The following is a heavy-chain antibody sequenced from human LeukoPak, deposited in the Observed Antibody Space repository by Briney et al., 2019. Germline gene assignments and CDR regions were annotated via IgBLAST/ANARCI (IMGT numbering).Heavy chain of an antibody. CDR1: GFTFSNYA. Sequence: PGRSLRLSCAASGFTFSNYAMSWVRQAPGKGLEWVSGISGSGGSTYYADSVKGRFTISRDNSKNTLYLQMNSLRAEDTAVYYCAKGVIPAVDYWGQGTLVTVSS. D-gene: IGHD2-2*01. CDR3: AKGVIPAVDY. CDR2: ISGSGGST. J-gene: IGHJ4*02. V-gene: IGHV3-23*01.